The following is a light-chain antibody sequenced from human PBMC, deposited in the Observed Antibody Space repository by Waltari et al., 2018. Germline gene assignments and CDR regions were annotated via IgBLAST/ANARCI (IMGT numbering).Light chain of an antibody. V-gene: IGKV1-39*01. Sequence: DIQMTQSPSSLSASVGDRVTITCRASQSISSYLNWYQQKPGKAPKLLIYAASSLQGCVPSRLSGSRSGTDFTLTISSLQPEDFATYYCQQSYSTLGVTFGPGTKVDIK. J-gene: IGKJ3*01. CDR3: QQSYSTLGVT. CDR1: QSISSY. CDR2: AAS.